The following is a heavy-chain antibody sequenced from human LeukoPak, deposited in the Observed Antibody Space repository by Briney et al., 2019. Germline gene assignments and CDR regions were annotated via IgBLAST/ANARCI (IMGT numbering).Heavy chain of an antibody. J-gene: IGHJ6*03. Sequence: SETLSLTCTVSGGSISSGSYYWSWIRQPAGKGLEWIGRIYTSGSTNYNPSLKSRVTISVDTSKNQFSLKLSSVTAADTAVYYCARTYCSSTSCPYYYYYYMDVWGKGTTVTVSS. CDR3: ARTYCSSTSCPYYYYYYMDV. V-gene: IGHV4-61*02. CDR1: GGSISSGSYY. CDR2: IYTSGST. D-gene: IGHD2-2*01.